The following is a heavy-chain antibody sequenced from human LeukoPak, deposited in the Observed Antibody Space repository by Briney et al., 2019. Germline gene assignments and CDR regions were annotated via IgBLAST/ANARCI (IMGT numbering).Heavy chain of an antibody. D-gene: IGHD4-17*01. CDR3: AKALGGDYAPFDY. Sequence: GGSLRLSCPASAFTFTNYAMNWVRQAPGKGLEWVSSITGSGDITFYADSVKGRFTISRDNSKNTLYLQMNSLRAEDTAVYFCAKALGGDYAPFDYWGQGTLVTVPS. CDR2: ITGSGDIT. CDR1: AFTFTNYA. J-gene: IGHJ4*02. V-gene: IGHV3-23*01.